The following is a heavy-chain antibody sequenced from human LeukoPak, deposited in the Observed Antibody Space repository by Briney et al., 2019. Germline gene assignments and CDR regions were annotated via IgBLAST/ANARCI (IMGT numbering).Heavy chain of an antibody. CDR1: SASISSSPYY. Sequence: SETLSLTCTVSSASISSSPYYWGWIRQSPGKGLEWIGSIYHSGSTYYNPSLKSRVTISVDTSKNQFSLKLSSVTAADTAVYYCARTFRDTAMAGGDYWGQGTLVTVSS. J-gene: IGHJ4*02. CDR3: ARTFRDTAMAGGDY. CDR2: IYHSGST. D-gene: IGHD5-18*01. V-gene: IGHV4-39*07.